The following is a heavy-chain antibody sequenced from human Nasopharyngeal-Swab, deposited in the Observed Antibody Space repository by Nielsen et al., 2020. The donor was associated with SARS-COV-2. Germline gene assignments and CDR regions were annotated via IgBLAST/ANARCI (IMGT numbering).Heavy chain of an antibody. D-gene: IGHD6-19*01. J-gene: IGHJ4*02. CDR3: ARGHLAVACFDY. Sequence: GESLKISCAASGFTFSSYAMHWVRQAPGKGLEWVAVISYDVSNKYYADSVKGRFTISRDNSKNTLYLQMNSLRAEDTAVYYCARGHLAVACFDYWGQGTLVTVSS. V-gene: IGHV3-30-3*01. CDR1: GFTFSSYA. CDR2: ISYDVSNK.